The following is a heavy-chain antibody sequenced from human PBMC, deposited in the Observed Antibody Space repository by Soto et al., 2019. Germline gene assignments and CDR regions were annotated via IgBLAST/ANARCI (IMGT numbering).Heavy chain of an antibody. CDR3: AKDRGVYIVVVPAASYYFDY. D-gene: IGHD2-2*01. CDR2: ISGSGGST. J-gene: IGHJ4*02. V-gene: IGHV3-23*01. Sequence: GGSLRLSCAAFGFTFSSYAMSWVRQAPGKGLEWVSAISGSGGSTYYADSVKGRFTISRDNSKNTLYLQMNSLRAEDTAVYYCAKDRGVYIVVVPAASYYFDYWGQGTLVTVSS. CDR1: GFTFSSYA.